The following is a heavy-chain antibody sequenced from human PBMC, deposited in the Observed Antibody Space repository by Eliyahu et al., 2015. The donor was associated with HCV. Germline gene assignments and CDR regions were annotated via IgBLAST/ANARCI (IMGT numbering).Heavy chain of an antibody. V-gene: IGHV4-34*01. CDR3: ARVHNYDSSGYHDWFDP. D-gene: IGHD3-22*01. CDR1: XXSFXGYY. J-gene: IGHJ5*02. CDR2: INHSGST. Sequence: QVQLQQWGAGLLKPSETLSLTCAVYXXSFXGYYWSWIRQPPGKGLEWIGEINHSGSTNYNPSLKSRVTISVDTSKNQFSLKLSSVTAADTAMYYCARVHNYDSSGYHDWFDPWGQGTLVTVSS.